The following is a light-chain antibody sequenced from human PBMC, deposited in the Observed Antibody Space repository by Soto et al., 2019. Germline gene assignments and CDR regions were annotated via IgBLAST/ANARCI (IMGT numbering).Light chain of an antibody. J-gene: IGKJ5*01. CDR2: GAS. Sequence: EIVMPQSPATLSVSPGESATLSGRASQSLSSNLAWYQQKPGQAPRLLIYGASTRATGIPARFSGSGSGTEFTLTISSLQSEDFAIYYCQQYNNWLSITVGQGTRLEIK. CDR1: QSLSSN. V-gene: IGKV3-15*01. CDR3: QQYNNWLSIT.